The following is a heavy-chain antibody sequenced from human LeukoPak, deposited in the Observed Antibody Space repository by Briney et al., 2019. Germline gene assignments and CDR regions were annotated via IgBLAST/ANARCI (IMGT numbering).Heavy chain of an antibody. CDR2: IWYDGSNK. V-gene: IGHV3-33*01. D-gene: IGHD3-22*01. J-gene: IGHJ4*02. CDR1: GFTFSIYG. Sequence: ARRSLRPSCAASGFTFSIYGTHWVRQAPGKGLEWAAAIWYDGSNKYYADSVKGRFTISRDNSKNTLYLQMTSLRAEDTAVYYCARGISYYDSSGYPDYWGQGTLVTVSS. CDR3: ARGISYYDSSGYPDY.